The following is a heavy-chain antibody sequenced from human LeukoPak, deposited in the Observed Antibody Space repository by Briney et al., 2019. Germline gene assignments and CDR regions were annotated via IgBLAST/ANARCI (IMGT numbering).Heavy chain of an antibody. CDR2: INPNSGGT. J-gene: IGHJ5*02. CDR1: GYTFTGYF. D-gene: IGHD6-13*01. CDR3: ARGRDSDSWYFDWFDT. Sequence: GASVKVPCKASGYTFTGYFIHWVRQAPGQGLEWMGWINPNSGGTNYAQKFQGRVSMTRDTSISTAYMELSSLRSDDTAVYYCARGRDSDSWYFDWFDTWGQETLVTVSS. V-gene: IGHV1-2*02.